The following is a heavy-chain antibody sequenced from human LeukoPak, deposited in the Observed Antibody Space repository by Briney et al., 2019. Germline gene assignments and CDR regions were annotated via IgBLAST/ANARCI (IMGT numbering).Heavy chain of an antibody. D-gene: IGHD3-10*01. J-gene: IGHJ4*02. CDR3: AREESYYGSRAYYFDY. V-gene: IGHV4-59*01. CDR2: IYYSGST. Sequence: SETLSLTCTVSGGSISSYYWSWIRQPPGQGLERIGYIYYSGSTNYKPSLKSRVTISVDTSKNQFSLKLSSVTAADTAVYYCAREESYYGSRAYYFDYWGQGTLVTVSS. CDR1: GGSISSYY.